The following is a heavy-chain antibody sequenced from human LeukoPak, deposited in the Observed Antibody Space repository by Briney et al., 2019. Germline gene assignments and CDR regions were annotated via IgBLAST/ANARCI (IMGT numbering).Heavy chain of an antibody. D-gene: IGHD5-18*01. J-gene: IGHJ4*02. Sequence: PSEPLTLPCTVSGDSISSSSYYWGWIRQPPGKGLEWIGSIYYSGSTYYNPSLKSRVTISVDTSKNQFSLKLSSVTAADTAVYYCARPRNTAMVHFDYWGQGTLVTVSS. CDR3: ARPRNTAMVHFDY. V-gene: IGHV4-39*01. CDR1: GDSISSSSYY. CDR2: IYYSGST.